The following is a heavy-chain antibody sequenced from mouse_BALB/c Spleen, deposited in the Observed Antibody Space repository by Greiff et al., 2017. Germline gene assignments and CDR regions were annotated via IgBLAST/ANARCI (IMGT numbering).Heavy chain of an antibody. CDR2: IDPANGNT. Sequence: VQLQQSGPELVKPGASVRISCKASGYTFTSYYMHWVKQRPEQGLEWIGRIDPANGNTKYDPKFQGKATITADTSSNTAYLQLSSLTSEDTAVYYCARQGIYYGSSFDYWGQGTTLTVSS. CDR3: ARQGIYYGSSFDY. CDR1: GYTFTSYY. D-gene: IGHD1-1*01. J-gene: IGHJ2*01. V-gene: IGHV14-3*02.